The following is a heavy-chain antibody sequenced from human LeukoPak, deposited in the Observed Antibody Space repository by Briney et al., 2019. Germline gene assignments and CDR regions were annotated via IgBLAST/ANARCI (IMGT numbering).Heavy chain of an antibody. D-gene: IGHD2-2*01. CDR1: GGSFSGYY. V-gene: IGHV4-34*01. J-gene: IGHJ6*04. CDR3: ARVDREYQLLTPYYYYGMDV. CDR2: INHSGST. Sequence: SETLSLTCAVYGGSFSGYYWSWIRQPPGKGLEWTGEINHSGSTNYNPSLKSRVTISVDTSKNQFSLKLSSVTAADTAVYYCARVDREYQLLTPYYYYGMDVWGKGTTVTVSS.